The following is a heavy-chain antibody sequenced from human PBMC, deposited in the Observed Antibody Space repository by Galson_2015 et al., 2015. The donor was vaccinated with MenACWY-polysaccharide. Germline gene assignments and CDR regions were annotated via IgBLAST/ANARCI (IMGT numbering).Heavy chain of an antibody. Sequence: SLRLSCAASGFTLRNYWMTWVRQAPGKGLEWVANIKKDGSEKYYVDSVKGRFTVSRDNAKNSLYLQMNSLRAEDTAVYSCARGHYGMDVWGQGTTVTVSS. V-gene: IGHV3-7*04. CDR1: GFTLRNYW. J-gene: IGHJ6*02. CDR2: IKKDGSEK. CDR3: ARGHYGMDV.